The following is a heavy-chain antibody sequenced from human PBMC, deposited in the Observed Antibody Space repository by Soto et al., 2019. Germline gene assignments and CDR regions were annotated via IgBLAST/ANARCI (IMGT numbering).Heavy chain of an antibody. V-gene: IGHV3-23*01. CDR2: ISGSGGST. D-gene: IGHD3-3*01. CDR1: GFTFSSYA. Sequence: LRLSCAASGFTFSSYAMSWVRQAPGKGLEWVSAISGSGGSTYYADSVKGRFTISRDNSKNTLYLQMNSLRAEDTAVYYCAKDQFWSGYRKYYYYGMDVWGQGTTVTVPS. J-gene: IGHJ6*02. CDR3: AKDQFWSGYRKYYYYGMDV.